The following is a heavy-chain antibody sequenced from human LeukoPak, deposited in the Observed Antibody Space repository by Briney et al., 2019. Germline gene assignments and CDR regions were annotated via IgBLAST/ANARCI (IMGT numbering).Heavy chain of an antibody. CDR3: ARYVATITGLDAFDI. D-gene: IGHD5-24*01. CDR2: IYHSGST. V-gene: IGHV4-38-2*02. J-gene: IGHJ3*02. CDR1: GYSISSGYY. Sequence: SETLSLTCTVSGYSISSGYYWGWIRQPPGKGLEWIGSIYHSGSTYYNPSLKSRVTISVDTSKNQFSLKLSSVTAADTAVYYWARYVATITGLDAFDIWGQGTMVTVSS.